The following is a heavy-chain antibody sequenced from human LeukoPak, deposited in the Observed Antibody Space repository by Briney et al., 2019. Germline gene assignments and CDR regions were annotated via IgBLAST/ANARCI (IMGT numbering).Heavy chain of an antibody. J-gene: IGHJ4*02. CDR1: GFTFDDYA. D-gene: IGHD4-17*01. Sequence: ALRLSCAASGFTFDDYAMHWVRQAPGKGLEWVSAISSISGSIDYADSVKGRFTISRDNAKNSLYLQMNSLRAEDTAVYYXXXDKGPKDYGDPGDYWGQGTLVTVSS. V-gene: IGHV3-9*01. CDR2: ISSISGSI. CDR3: XXDKGPKDYGDPGDY.